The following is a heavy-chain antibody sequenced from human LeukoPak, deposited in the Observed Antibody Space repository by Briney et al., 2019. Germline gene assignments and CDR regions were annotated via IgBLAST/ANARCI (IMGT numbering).Heavy chain of an antibody. CDR3: ARNVRSSSRFLGLYFDY. V-gene: IGHV4-39*07. CDR2: IYYSGST. Sequence: SETLSLTCTVSGGSISSYYWGWIRQPPGKGLEWIGSIYYSGSTYYNPSLKSRVTISVDTSKNQFSLKLSSVTAADTAVYYCARNVRSSSRFLGLYFDYWGQGTLVTVSS. D-gene: IGHD6-13*01. J-gene: IGHJ4*02. CDR1: GGSISSYY.